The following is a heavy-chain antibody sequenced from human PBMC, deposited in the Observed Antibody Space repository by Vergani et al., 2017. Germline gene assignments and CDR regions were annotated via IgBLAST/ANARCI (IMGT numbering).Heavy chain of an antibody. D-gene: IGHD2-15*01. CDR3: ANLGYCTGDSCHSVR. J-gene: IGHJ4*02. Sequence: VLLQEPGPGLLRPSETLSLTCAVSGGSITSYNWWTWVRQSPGKGLEWIGEIFHSGPTNYNPSLKSRVTISIDKSKNQFSLNLASVTAADTAVYYCANLGYCTGDSCHSVRWGPGTLVTVSS. V-gene: IGHV4-4*02. CDR2: IFHSGPT. CDR1: GGSITSYNW.